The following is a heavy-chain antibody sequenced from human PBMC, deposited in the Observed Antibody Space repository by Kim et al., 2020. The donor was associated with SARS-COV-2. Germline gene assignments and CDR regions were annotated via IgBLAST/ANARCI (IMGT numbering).Heavy chain of an antibody. Sequence: GSLRLSCSASGFDFNPYFMAWVRQAPGKGLEWVSYTTGNGGSRYYADSVRGRFTISRDNSRNTLYLQLTSLRVDDTAVYYCAKGGLYFEHWGQGTLVTVSS. J-gene: IGHJ4*02. CDR3: AKGGLYFEH. V-gene: IGHV3-23*01. CDR1: GFDFNPYF. CDR2: TTGNGGSR. D-gene: IGHD3-10*01.